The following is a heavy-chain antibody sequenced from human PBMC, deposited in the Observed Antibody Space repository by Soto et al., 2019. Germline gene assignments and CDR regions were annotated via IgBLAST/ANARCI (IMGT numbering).Heavy chain of an antibody. J-gene: IGHJ4*02. D-gene: IGHD3-22*01. Sequence: GESLKISCRGSGYSFTSYWISWVRQMPGKGLEWMGRIDPSDSYTNYSPSFQGHVTISADKSISTAYLQWSSLKASDTAMYYCAITYYYYDSSGYLYWGQGTLVTVSS. CDR1: GYSFTSYW. V-gene: IGHV5-10-1*01. CDR2: IDPSDSYT. CDR3: AITYYYYDSSGYLY.